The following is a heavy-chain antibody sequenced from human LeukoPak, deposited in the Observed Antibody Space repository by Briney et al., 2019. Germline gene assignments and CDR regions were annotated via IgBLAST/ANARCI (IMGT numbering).Heavy chain of an antibody. D-gene: IGHD5-18*01. Sequence: PGGSLRLSCAASGFIFSRYLMSWVRQAPGKGLEWVAKIKEDGSEKDYVDSVKGRFIISRDNCKNTLYLQMNSLRAENTAVYYCARVPVGQYSYNSWGQGSLVTVSS. V-gene: IGHV3-7*01. CDR2: IKEDGSEK. J-gene: IGHJ5*02. CDR3: ARVPVGQYSYNS. CDR1: GFIFSRYL.